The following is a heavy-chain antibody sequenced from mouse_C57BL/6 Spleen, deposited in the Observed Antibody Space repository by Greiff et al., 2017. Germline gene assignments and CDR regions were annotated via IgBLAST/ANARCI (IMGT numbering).Heavy chain of an antibody. J-gene: IGHJ4*01. CDR3: ASNYGSSYDAMDY. CDR2: IDPEDGET. CDR1: GFNIKDYY. Sequence: EVQRVESGAELVKPGASVKLSCTASGFNIKDYYMHWVKQRTEQGLEWIGRIDPEDGETKYAPKFQGKATITADTSSNTAYLQLSSLTSEDTAVYYCASNYGSSYDAMDYWGQGTSVTVSS. V-gene: IGHV14-2*01. D-gene: IGHD1-1*01.